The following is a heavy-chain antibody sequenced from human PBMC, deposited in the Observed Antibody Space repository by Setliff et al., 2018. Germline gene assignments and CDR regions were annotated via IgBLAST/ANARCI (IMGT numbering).Heavy chain of an antibody. Sequence: GGSLRLSCAASGFTFSSYAMSWVRQAPGKGLEWVSAISGSGGSTSYADSVKGRFTISRDNVKNSLFLQMNSLRAEDTAVYYCVRDLHWGFDYWGLGTLVTVSS. V-gene: IGHV3-23*01. CDR3: VRDLHWGFDY. CDR1: GFTFSSYA. CDR2: ISGSGGST. J-gene: IGHJ4*02. D-gene: IGHD7-27*01.